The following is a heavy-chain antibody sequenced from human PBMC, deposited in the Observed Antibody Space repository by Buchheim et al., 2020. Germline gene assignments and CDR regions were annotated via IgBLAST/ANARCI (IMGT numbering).Heavy chain of an antibody. CDR1: GGSFSGYY. J-gene: IGHJ4*02. Sequence: QVQLQQWGAGLLKPSETLSLTCAVYGGSFSGYYWSWIRQPPGKGLEWIGEINHSGSTNYNPSLKSRVTISVDTSKNQFSLKLSSVTAADTAAYYCARVSDYVWGSYRPFDYWGQGTL. V-gene: IGHV4-34*01. CDR3: ARVSDYVWGSYRPFDY. D-gene: IGHD3-16*02. CDR2: INHSGST.